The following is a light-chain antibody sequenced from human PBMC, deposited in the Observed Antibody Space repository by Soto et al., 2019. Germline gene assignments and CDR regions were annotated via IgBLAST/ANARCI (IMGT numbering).Light chain of an antibody. CDR3: SSYSISTAYL. J-gene: IGLJ1*01. V-gene: IGLV2-14*01. CDR2: EVS. Sequence: QSVLTQPASVSGSPGQSITISCTGTSSDVGGYDYVSWYQLHPGKAPKLMVFEVSNRPSGVSYRFSGSKSGNTASLTISGLQAEDEAHYFCSSYSISTAYLFGTGTKVTDL. CDR1: SSDVGGYDY.